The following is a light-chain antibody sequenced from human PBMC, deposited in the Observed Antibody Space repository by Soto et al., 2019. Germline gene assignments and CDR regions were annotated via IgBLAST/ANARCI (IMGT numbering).Light chain of an antibody. Sequence: QSSLTHPASVSGSPGQSITISCTGSGRDIGAYDYVSWYQQHPGKAPKLLIYGVKNRPSGVSYRFSASKSAFTASLTISGLQAEDEAHYYCSSYTTSYFYVFGPGTKVTGL. CDR1: GRDIGAYDY. V-gene: IGLV2-14*01. CDR3: SSYTTSYFYV. CDR2: GVK. J-gene: IGLJ1*01.